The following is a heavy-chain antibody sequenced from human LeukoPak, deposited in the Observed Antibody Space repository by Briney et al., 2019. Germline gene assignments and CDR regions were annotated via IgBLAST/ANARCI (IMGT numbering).Heavy chain of an antibody. CDR2: IYHSGST. D-gene: IGHD3-10*01. CDR3: ASRTLYGSGRSYFDY. Sequence: SQTLSLTCAVSGGSISSGGYSWSWIRQPPGKGLEWIGYIYHSGSTYYYPSLKSRVTISVDRSKNQFSLKLSSVTAADTAVYYCASRTLYGSGRSYFDYWGQGTLVTVSS. J-gene: IGHJ4*02. CDR1: GGSISSGGYS. V-gene: IGHV4-30-2*01.